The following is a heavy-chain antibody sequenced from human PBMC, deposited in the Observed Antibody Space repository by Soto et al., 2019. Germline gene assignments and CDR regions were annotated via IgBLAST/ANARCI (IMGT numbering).Heavy chain of an antibody. CDR3: AKNGQWLATPPEA. D-gene: IGHD6-19*01. CDR2: ITDSGYTA. CDR1: GFTFDDYA. V-gene: IGHV3-23*01. Sequence: PGGSLRLSCAASGFTFDDYAMHWVRQAPGKGLEWVASITDSGYTAPYAETVEGRFTVSRDNSKNKLHLQMNDLRAEDTATYYCAKNGQWLATPPEAWGQGTLVTVSS. J-gene: IGHJ4*02.